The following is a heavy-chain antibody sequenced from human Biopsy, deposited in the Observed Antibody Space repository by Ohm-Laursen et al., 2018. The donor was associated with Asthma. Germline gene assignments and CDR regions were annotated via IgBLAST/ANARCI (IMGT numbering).Heavy chain of an antibody. D-gene: IGHD6-19*01. CDR1: NGSISSNFYY. Sequence: GTLSLTCTVSNGSISSNFYYWGWIRQPPGKGLEWVSVIYSGGTSHTADSVRGRFTISRDFSKNTLHLQMHSLRVEDTAVYYCARGDSSGWSHYYFDYWGQGTLVTVSS. V-gene: IGHV3-53*01. CDR3: ARGDSSGWSHYYFDY. CDR2: IYSGGTS. J-gene: IGHJ4*02.